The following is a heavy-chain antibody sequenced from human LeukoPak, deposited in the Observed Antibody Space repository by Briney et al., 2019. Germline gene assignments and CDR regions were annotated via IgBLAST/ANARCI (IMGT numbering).Heavy chain of an antibody. CDR3: ARHDSYALGSHPLDV. CDR2: IHYSGTT. V-gene: IGHV4-59*08. J-gene: IGHJ6*02. Sequence: SETLSLTCTVSGGFISGYYWSWIRLPPGKGLEWIAYIHYSGTTNYNPSLRSRVTISVDTSKNQFSLKVNSVTATDTAVYFCARHDSYALGSHPLDVWGQGTTVIVSS. CDR1: GGFISGYY. D-gene: IGHD3-10*01.